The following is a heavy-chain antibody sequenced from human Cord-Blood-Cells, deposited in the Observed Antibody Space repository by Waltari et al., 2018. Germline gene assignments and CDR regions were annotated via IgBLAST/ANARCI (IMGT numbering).Heavy chain of an antibody. CDR2: IKSKTDGGTT. CDR1: GFTFSNAW. CDR3: TTGWYFSY. D-gene: IGHD6-19*01. J-gene: IGHJ4*02. Sequence: EVQLVESGGGLVKPGGSLRLSCAASGFTFSNAWMSWVRQAPGKGLEWVGHIKSKTDGGTTDDAAPVKGRFTISRDDSKNTLYLQMNSLKTEDTAVYYCTTGWYFSYWGQGTLVTVSS. V-gene: IGHV3-15*01.